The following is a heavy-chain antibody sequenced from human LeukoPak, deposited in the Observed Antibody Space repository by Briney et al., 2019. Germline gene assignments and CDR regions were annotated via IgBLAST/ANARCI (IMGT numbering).Heavy chain of an antibody. J-gene: IGHJ4*02. D-gene: IGHD3/OR15-3a*01. CDR1: GGSISSSSYY. V-gene: IGHV4-39*01. CDR3: ARQTGSGLFILP. CDR2: IYYSGNT. Sequence: SETLSLTCTVSGGSISSSSYYWGWIRQPPGKGLEWIGSIYYSGNTYYNPSLKSRVSISIDTSKNQFSLKLTSVTAADTAVYYCARQTGSGLFILPGGQGTLVTVSS.